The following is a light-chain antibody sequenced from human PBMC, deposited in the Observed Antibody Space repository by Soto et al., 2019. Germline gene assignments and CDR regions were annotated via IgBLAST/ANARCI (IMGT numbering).Light chain of an antibody. CDR1: SANIGAAYN. Sequence: QSVLTQPPSVSGAPGQRVTISCTGSSANIGAAYNVDWYQPLPGTAPKLLIYGNNNRPSGVPARFSASVSGNSASLAITGLQTEDEAVYYCQSYDSNLSEVFGPGTKVTVL. CDR2: GNN. V-gene: IGLV1-40*01. CDR3: QSYDSNLSEV. J-gene: IGLJ1*01.